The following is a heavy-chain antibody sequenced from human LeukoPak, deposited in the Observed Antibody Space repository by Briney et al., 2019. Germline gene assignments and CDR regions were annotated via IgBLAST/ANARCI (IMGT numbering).Heavy chain of an antibody. CDR1: GFTFSSHS. CDR2: ISTSSSST. Sequence: GGSLRLSCAASGFTFSSHSLNWVRQAPGQGLEWISYISTSSSSTYYADSVKGRFTISRDNSKNTLYLQMNSLRAEDTAVYYCAKDRQEQWLEGVFDYWGQGTLVTVSS. CDR3: AKDRQEQWLEGVFDY. D-gene: IGHD6-19*01. J-gene: IGHJ4*02. V-gene: IGHV3-23*01.